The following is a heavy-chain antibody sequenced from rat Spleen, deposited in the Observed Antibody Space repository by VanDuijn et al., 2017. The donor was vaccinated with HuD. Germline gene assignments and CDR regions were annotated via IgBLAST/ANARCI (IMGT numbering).Heavy chain of an antibody. J-gene: IGHJ1*01. CDR1: GFTFNNYW. Sequence: EVQLVESGGGLVQPGRSLKLSCVASGFTFNNYWMTWVRQAPEKGLEWVASIKHEDFTPYYGDSVMGRFTISRDDGESTLYLQMDSLRSEDTATYYCARQGYLRDWYFDFWGPGTMVTVSS. D-gene: IGHD2-7*01. CDR3: ARQGYLRDWYFDF. V-gene: IGHV5-31*01. CDR2: IKHEDFTP.